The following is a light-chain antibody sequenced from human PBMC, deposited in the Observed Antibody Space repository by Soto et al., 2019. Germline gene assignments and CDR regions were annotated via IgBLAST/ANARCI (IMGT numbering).Light chain of an antibody. CDR2: GAS. Sequence: EIVLTQSPGTLSLSPGERATLSCRASETVSSSSLAWYQHKRGQAPRLLIYGASSRATGIPDRFSGSGSGTDFTLTITKLEPEDFAVYYCQVSGPSPLFTFGQGTRLEVK. J-gene: IGKJ2*01. V-gene: IGKV3-20*01. CDR1: ETVSSSS. CDR3: QVSGPSPLFT.